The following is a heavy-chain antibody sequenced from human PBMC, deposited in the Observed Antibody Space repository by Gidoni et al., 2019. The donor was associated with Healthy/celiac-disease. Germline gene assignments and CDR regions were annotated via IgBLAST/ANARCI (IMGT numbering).Heavy chain of an antibody. CDR3: ARAGRCGESMWDYFDY. J-gene: IGHJ4*02. Sequence: QVHLVQSGSEVKKPDASANVSCKASGYTFTSYYMHWVRQAPGQGLEWMVIINPSGGRTSYAQKCQGRVTMTRDTSTSTVYMELSSLRSEDTAVYYGARAGRCGESMWDYFDYWGQGTLVTVAS. V-gene: IGHV1-46*01. CDR1: GYTFTSYY. CDR2: INPSGGRT. D-gene: IGHD3-10*01.